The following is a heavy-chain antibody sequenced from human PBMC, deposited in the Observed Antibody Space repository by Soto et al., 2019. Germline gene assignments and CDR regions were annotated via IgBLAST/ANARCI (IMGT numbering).Heavy chain of an antibody. CDR2: IYPGDSDT. V-gene: IGHV5-51*06. Sequence: PGESLKISCKGSGYSLTSYWIGWVRQMPGKGLEWMGIIYPGDSDTRYSPSFQGQVTISADKSISTAYLQWSSLKASDTAMYYCARSGNHPRYYYYGMDVWGQGTTVTVSS. J-gene: IGHJ6*02. CDR3: ARSGNHPRYYYYGMDV. D-gene: IGHD3-3*01. CDR1: GYSLTSYW.